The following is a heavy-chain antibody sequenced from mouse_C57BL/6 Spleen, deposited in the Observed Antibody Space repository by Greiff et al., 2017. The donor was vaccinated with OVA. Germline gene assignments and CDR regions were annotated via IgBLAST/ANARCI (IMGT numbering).Heavy chain of an antibody. CDR2: IYPGDGDT. J-gene: IGHJ4*01. CDR3: AYSNYFRYAMDY. V-gene: IGHV1-82*01. Sequence: QVQLKESGPELVKPGASVKISCKASGYAFSSSWMNWVKQRPGKGLEWIGRIYPGDGDTNYNGKFKGKATLTADKSSSTAYMQLSSLTSEDSAVYFCAYSNYFRYAMDYWGQGTSVTVSS. D-gene: IGHD2-5*01. CDR1: GYAFSSSW.